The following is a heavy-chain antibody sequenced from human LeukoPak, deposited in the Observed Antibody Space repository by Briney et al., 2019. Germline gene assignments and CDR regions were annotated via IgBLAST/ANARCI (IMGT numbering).Heavy chain of an antibody. D-gene: IGHD5-12*01. CDR3: ARGLHSGYDRGGFDY. Sequence: GGSLRLSCAASGFTFSSYSVNWVRQAPGKGLEWVSSISSSSSYIYYADSVKGRFTISRDNAKNSLYLQMNSLRAEDTAVYYCARGLHSGYDRGGFDYWGQGTLVTVSS. V-gene: IGHV3-21*01. CDR1: GFTFSSYS. J-gene: IGHJ4*02. CDR2: ISSSSSYI.